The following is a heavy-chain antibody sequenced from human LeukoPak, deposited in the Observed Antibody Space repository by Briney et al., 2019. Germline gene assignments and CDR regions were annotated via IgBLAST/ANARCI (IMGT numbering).Heavy chain of an antibody. CDR1: GFTVSSNY. D-gene: IGHD5-24*01. J-gene: IGHJ4*02. V-gene: IGHV3-66*01. Sequence: PGGSLRLSCAASGFTVSSNYMSWVRQAPGKGLEWVSVIYSGGSTYYADSVKGRFTISRDNSKNTLYLQMNSLRAEDTAVYYCAKDGKAMATICRYADYWGQGTLVTVSS. CDR3: AKDGKAMATICRYADY. CDR2: IYSGGST.